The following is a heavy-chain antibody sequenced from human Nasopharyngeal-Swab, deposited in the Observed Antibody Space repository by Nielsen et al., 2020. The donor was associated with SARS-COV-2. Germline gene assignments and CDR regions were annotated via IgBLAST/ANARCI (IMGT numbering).Heavy chain of an antibody. V-gene: IGHV3-23*01. J-gene: IGHJ4*02. CDR3: AKEPIVTMIVVVIDTYFDY. Sequence: WIRQPPGKGLEWVSAISGSGGSTYYADSVKGRFTISRDNSKNTLHLQMNSLRAEDTAVYYCAKEPIVTMIVVVIDTYFDYWGQGTLVTVSS. CDR2: ISGSGGST. D-gene: IGHD3-22*01.